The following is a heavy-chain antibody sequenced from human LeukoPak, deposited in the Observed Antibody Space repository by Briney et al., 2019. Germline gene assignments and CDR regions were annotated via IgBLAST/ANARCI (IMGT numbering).Heavy chain of an antibody. CDR2: ISYDGSNK. Sequence: GGSRRLSCAASGFTFSSYAMHWVRQAPGKGLEWVAVISYDGSNKYYADSVKGRFTISRDNSKNTLYLQMNSLRAEDTAVYYCARAPPYYYYYGMDVWGQGTTVTVSS. CDR3: ARAPPYYYYYGMDV. V-gene: IGHV3-30-3*01. CDR1: GFTFSSYA. J-gene: IGHJ6*02.